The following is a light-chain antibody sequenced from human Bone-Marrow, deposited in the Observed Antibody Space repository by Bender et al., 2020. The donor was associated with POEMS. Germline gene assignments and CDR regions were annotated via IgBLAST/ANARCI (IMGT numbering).Light chain of an antibody. Sequence: QSVLTQPPSASGTPGQRVTISCSGSSSKFGSYPVNWYQQLPGAAPKLAIFNNSQRPSGVPDRFSGSNSGTSASLAISGLLSDDEADFYCATWDDSLNGWVFGGGTKLTVL. CDR1: SSKFGSYP. V-gene: IGLV1-44*01. CDR2: NNS. J-gene: IGLJ3*02. CDR3: ATWDDSLNGWV.